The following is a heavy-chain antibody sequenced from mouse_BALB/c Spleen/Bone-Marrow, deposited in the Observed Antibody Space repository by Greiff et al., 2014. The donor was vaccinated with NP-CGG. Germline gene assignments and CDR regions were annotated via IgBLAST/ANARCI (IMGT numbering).Heavy chain of an antibody. CDR2: IWGDGST. CDR3: ARDSFLITRALDY. CDR1: GFSFTGYG. V-gene: IGHV2-6-7*01. Sequence: VQGVESGPGLVAPSQSLSITCTVSGFSFTGYGVNWVRQPPGKGLEWLGMIWGDGSTDYNSALKSRLSISKDNSKSQVFLKMNSLQTDDTARYYCARDSFLITRALDYWGQGTSVTVSS. D-gene: IGHD2-4*01. J-gene: IGHJ4*01.